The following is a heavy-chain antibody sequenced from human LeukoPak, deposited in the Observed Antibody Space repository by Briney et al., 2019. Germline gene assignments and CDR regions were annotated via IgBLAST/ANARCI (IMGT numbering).Heavy chain of an antibody. D-gene: IGHD1-26*01. CDR2: IYYSGST. CDR3: ARALVGARRWFDY. Sequence: SETLSLTCTVSGGSISSSSYCWGWVRQPPGKGLEWIGSIYYSGSTYYNPSLKSRVTISVDTSKNQFSLKLSSVTAADTAVYYCARALVGARRWFDYWGQGTLVTVSS. V-gene: IGHV4-39*07. J-gene: IGHJ4*02. CDR1: GGSISSSSYC.